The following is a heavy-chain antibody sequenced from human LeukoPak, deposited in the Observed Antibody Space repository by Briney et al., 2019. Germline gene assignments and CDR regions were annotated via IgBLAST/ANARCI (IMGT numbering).Heavy chain of an antibody. D-gene: IGHD3-3*01. J-gene: IGHJ4*02. CDR1: GGTFSSYA. Sequence: GASVKVSCKASGGTFSSYAISWVRQAPGQGLEWMGGIIPIFGTANYAQKFQGRVTITADESTSTAYMELSSLRSEDTAAYYCALWGGYSYYFDYWGQGTLVTVSS. CDR3: ALWGGYSYYFDY. V-gene: IGHV1-69*13. CDR2: IIPIFGTA.